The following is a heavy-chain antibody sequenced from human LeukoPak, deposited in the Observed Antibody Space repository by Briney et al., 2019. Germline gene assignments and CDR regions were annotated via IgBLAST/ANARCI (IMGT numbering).Heavy chain of an antibody. D-gene: IGHD2-15*01. V-gene: IGHV3-11*04. Sequence: GGSLRLSCAASGFTFSDYNMRWIRQAPGKGLEWVSSISRSGSTKYYADSVKGRFTISRDNAKNSLYLQMNSLRAEDTAVYYCAKTAASMDVWGKGITVTVSS. CDR2: ISRSGSTK. CDR1: GFTFSDYN. CDR3: AKTAASMDV. J-gene: IGHJ6*03.